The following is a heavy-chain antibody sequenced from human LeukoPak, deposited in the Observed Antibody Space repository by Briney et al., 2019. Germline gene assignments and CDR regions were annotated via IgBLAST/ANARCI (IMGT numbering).Heavy chain of an antibody. V-gene: IGHV1-69*13. CDR1: GGTFSSYA. CDR2: IIPIFGTA. Sequence: ASVKVSCTASGGTFSSYAISWVRQAPGQGLEWMGGIIPIFGTANYAQKFQGRVTITADESTSTAYMELSSLRSEDTAVYYCARTGRSSGWYWFDPWGQGTLVTVSS. D-gene: IGHD6-19*01. CDR3: ARTGRSSGWYWFDP. J-gene: IGHJ5*02.